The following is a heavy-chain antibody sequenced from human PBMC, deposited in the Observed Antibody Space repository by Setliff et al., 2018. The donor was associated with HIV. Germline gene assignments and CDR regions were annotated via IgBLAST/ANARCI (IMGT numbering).Heavy chain of an antibody. CDR1: NGSFSGYY. CDR3: AAWGPRYSYAPYFFDS. J-gene: IGHJ4*02. D-gene: IGHD5-18*01. CDR2: INHSEST. Sequence: PSETLSLTCSVYNGSFSGYYWTWILQPPGKGLEWMGKINHSESTNYSPSLKSRVTISVDAYRNQFPLRLSSVTAADTAVYYCAAWGPRYSYAPYFFDSWGQGSLVTVSS. V-gene: IGHV4-34*01.